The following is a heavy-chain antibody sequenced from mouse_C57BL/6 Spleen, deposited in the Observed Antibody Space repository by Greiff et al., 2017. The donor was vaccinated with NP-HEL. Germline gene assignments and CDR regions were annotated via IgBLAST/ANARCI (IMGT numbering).Heavy chain of an antibody. CDR2: INPNNGGT. V-gene: IGHV1-26*01. Sequence: VQLQQSGPELVKPGASVKISCKASGYTFTDYYMNWVKQSHGKSLEWIGDINPNNGGTSYNQKFKGKATLTVDKSSSTAYMELRSLTSEDSAVYYCARGGLRRGMDYWGQGTSVTVSS. CDR3: ARGGLRRGMDY. J-gene: IGHJ4*01. CDR1: GYTFTDYY. D-gene: IGHD2-4*01.